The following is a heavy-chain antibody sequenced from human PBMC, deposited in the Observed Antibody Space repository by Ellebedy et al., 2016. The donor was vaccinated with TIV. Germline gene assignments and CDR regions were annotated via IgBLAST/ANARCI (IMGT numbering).Heavy chain of an antibody. V-gene: IGHV3-7*01. D-gene: IGHD7-27*01. CDR2: INQDGSDK. CDR3: ARDMGWGNERINDAFDI. J-gene: IGHJ3*02. Sequence: GESLKISCAASRFSFSSYWMSWVRQAPGKGLEWVANINQDGSDKYYVDSVKGRFTISRDNAKNSLYLQMNSLRVEDTALYYCARDMGWGNERINDAFDIWGQGTTVTVSS. CDR1: RFSFSSYW.